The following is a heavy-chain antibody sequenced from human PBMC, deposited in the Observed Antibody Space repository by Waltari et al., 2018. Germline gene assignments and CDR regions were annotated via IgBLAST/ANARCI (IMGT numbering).Heavy chain of an antibody. CDR3: TRGLSIVGATGRAFDI. D-gene: IGHD1-26*01. CDR1: GFTFGDYA. J-gene: IGHJ3*02. CDR2: IRSKAYGGTT. V-gene: IGHV3-49*04. Sequence: EVQLVESGGGLVQPGRSLRLSCTASGFTFGDYAMSWVRQAPGKGLEWVGFIRSKAYGGTTEYAASVKGRFTISRDDSKSIAYLQMNSLKTEDTAVYYCTRGLSIVGATGRAFDIWGQGTMVTVSS.